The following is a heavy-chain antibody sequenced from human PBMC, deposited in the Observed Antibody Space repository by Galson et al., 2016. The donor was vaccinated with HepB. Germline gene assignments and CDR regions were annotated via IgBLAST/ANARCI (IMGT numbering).Heavy chain of an antibody. CDR3: ARVITMVRGILKQRDYYGMDV. CDR1: GFTFSTYG. J-gene: IGHJ6*02. D-gene: IGHD3-10*01. CDR2: ISGSGGST. V-gene: IGHV3-23*01. Sequence: SLRLSCAAPGFTFSTYGMSWVRQAPGKGLEWVPVISGSGGSTYCADSVKGRFTISRDNSKNTLYLQMNSLRAEDTAVYYCARVITMVRGILKQRDYYGMDVWGQGTTVTVSS.